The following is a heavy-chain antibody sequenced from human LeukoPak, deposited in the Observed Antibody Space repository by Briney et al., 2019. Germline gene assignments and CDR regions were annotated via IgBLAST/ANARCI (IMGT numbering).Heavy chain of an antibody. V-gene: IGHV3-53*01. D-gene: IGHD3-9*01. J-gene: IGHJ6*02. CDR1: GFTVSNSY. CDR3: TRDLMDYDVSTGLHHYYMDV. CDR2: IYNDGSP. Sequence: PGGSLRLSCAASGFTVSNSYISWVRQAPGKGLEWVSIIYNDGSPYYADSVKGRFTISRDNAKNTLYLQMNTLRVEDTAVYYCTRDLMDYDVSTGLHHYYMDVWGQGTTVTVSS.